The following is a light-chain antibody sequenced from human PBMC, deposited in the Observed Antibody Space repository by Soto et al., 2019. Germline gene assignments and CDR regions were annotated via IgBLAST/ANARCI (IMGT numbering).Light chain of an antibody. J-gene: IGKJ1*01. V-gene: IGKV3-15*01. CDR1: QSVSSY. CDR3: QQYNDWPQT. Sequence: EIVMTQSPATLSVSPGERATLSCRASQSVSSYLAWYQQKPGQAPRLLIYGASTRATGIPARFSGSGSGTEFALTISSLQSEDFAVYYCQQYNDWPQTFGQGTKVDTK. CDR2: GAS.